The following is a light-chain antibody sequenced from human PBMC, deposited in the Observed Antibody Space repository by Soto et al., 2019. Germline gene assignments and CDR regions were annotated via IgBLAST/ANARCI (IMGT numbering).Light chain of an antibody. Sequence: VLTQPASVSGSPGQSLTISCTGTSSDVGGYNYVSWYQQHPGKAPKLMIYDVSNRPSGISNRFSGSKSGNTASLTISGLQAEDEADYYCSSYTTSSAPHVVFGGGTKLTVL. J-gene: IGLJ2*01. CDR1: SSDVGGYNY. CDR2: DVS. V-gene: IGLV2-14*03. CDR3: SSYTTSSAPHVV.